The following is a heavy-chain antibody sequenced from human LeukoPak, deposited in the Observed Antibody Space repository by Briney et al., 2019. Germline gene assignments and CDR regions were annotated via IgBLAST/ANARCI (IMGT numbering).Heavy chain of an antibody. CDR1: GFTFSSYA. CDR2: MSYDGTNK. Sequence: QPGRSLRLSCAASGFTFSSYAMHWVRQAPGKGLEWVAVMSYDGTNKYYADSVKGRFTISRDNSKNTLYLQMNSLRAEDTAVYYCARHYGPWGQGTLVTVSS. CDR3: ARHYGP. J-gene: IGHJ5*02. V-gene: IGHV3-30-3*01. D-gene: IGHD3-16*01.